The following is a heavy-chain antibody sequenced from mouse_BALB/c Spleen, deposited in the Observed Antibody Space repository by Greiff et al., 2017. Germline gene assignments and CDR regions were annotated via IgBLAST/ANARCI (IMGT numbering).Heavy chain of an antibody. V-gene: IGHV1-53*01. CDR2: INPSNGGT. CDR3: ARETYRYDSYYFDY. Sequence: QVQLQQPGAELVKPGASVKLSCKASGYTFTSYYMYWVKQRPGQGLEWIGGINPSNGGTNFNEKFKSKATLTVDKSSSTAYMELSSLTSEDSAVYYCARETYRYDSYYFDYWGQGTTLTVSS. CDR1: GYTFTSYY. D-gene: IGHD2-14*01. J-gene: IGHJ2*01.